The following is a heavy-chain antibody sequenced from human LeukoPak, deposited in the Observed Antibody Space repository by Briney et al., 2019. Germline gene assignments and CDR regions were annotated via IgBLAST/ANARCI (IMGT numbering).Heavy chain of an antibody. CDR1: GFTFSSYA. J-gene: IGHJ3*02. CDR3: ARDWPKGSGWSAFDI. V-gene: IGHV3-30-3*01. D-gene: IGHD6-19*01. Sequence: PGGSLRLSCAASGFTFSSYAMYWVRQAPGKGLEWVAVISYDGSNKYYADSVKGRFTISRDNSKNTLYLQMNSLRAEDTAVYYCARDWPKGSGWSAFDIWGQGTMVTVSS. CDR2: ISYDGSNK.